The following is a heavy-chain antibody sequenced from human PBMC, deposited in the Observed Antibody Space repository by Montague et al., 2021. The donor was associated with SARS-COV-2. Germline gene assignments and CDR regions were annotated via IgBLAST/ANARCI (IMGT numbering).Heavy chain of an antibody. J-gene: IGHJ4*02. Sequence: CAISGDSVAGNSAAWNWNRQSPSRGLEWLGRPYYRSKWYNDYAVXVKSRITINPDTSKNQFSLQLNSVTAEDTAVYYCARELRRIIMIVDIQGFDYWGQGTLVTVSS. V-gene: IGHV6-1*01. D-gene: IGHD3-22*01. CDR3: ARELRRIIMIVDIQGFDY. CDR1: GDSVAGNSAA. CDR2: PYYRSKWYN.